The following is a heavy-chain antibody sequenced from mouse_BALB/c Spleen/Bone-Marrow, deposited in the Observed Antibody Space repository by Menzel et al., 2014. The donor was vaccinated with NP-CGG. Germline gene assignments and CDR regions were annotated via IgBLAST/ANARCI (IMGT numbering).Heavy chain of an antibody. CDR3: TRSRGNWDDFDV. CDR2: INSGSSIT. D-gene: IGHD4-1*01. J-gene: IGHJ1*01. V-gene: IGHV5-17*02. CDR1: GFTFSSFG. Sequence: EVKLVESGGGLVQPGGSRKLSCAASGFTFSSFGMHWVRQAPEKGLEWVAYINSGSSITYYADTLKGRFTISRDNPKNTLCLQMTSLRSEDAAIYDCTRSRGNWDDFDVGGAGTTVTVSS.